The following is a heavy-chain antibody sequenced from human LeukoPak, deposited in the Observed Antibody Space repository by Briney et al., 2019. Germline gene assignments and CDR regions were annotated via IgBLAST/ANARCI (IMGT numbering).Heavy chain of an antibody. Sequence: PGGSLRLSCAASGFTFSSYAVHWVRQAPGKGLEWVAVISYDGSNKYYADSVKGRFTISRDNSKDTLYLQMNSLRAEDTAVYYCASHTNSGWYPIDYWGQGTLVTVSS. CDR3: ASHTNSGWYPIDY. D-gene: IGHD6-19*01. CDR1: GFTFSSYA. CDR2: ISYDGSNK. V-gene: IGHV3-30*04. J-gene: IGHJ4*02.